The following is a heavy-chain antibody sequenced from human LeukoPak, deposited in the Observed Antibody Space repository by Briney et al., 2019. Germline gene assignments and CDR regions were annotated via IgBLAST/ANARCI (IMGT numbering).Heavy chain of an antibody. D-gene: IGHD3-10*01. Sequence: GESLKISCKGSGYSFPIYWIAWVRQMLGKGLEWMGIIYPGDSDTRYSPSFQGQITISADKSISTAYLQWSSLKASDTAMYYCARRSTYGSGTNYLFDYWGQGTLVTVSS. CDR3: ARRSTYGSGTNYLFDY. CDR1: GYSFPIYW. J-gene: IGHJ4*02. CDR2: IYPGDSDT. V-gene: IGHV5-51*01.